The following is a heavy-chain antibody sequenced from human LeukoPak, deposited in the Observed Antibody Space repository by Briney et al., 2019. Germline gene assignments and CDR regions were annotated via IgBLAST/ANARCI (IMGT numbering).Heavy chain of an antibody. V-gene: IGHV3-23*01. CDR2: ISGSGGST. Sequence: GGSLRLSCAASGFTFSSYAMSWVRQAPGKGLEWVSAISGSGGSTYYADSVKGRFTISRDNSKNTLYLQMDSLRAEDTAVYYCAKDDYGGNSGPFDYWGQGTLVTVSS. CDR1: GFTFSSYA. D-gene: IGHD4-23*01. CDR3: AKDDYGGNSGPFDY. J-gene: IGHJ4*02.